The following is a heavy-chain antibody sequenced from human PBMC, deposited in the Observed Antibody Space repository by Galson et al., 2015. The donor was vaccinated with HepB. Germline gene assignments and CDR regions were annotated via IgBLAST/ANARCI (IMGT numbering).Heavy chain of an antibody. J-gene: IGHJ5*02. V-gene: IGHV1-2*02. D-gene: IGHD6-19*01. CDR3: ARSGTGWAANWLDP. Sequence: SVTVSCKASGYTFTAYYMHWARQAPGQGLEWVGWMNPQNGATTYAQKFQGRVTMTSDPSINTAYMDLISLRSDDTALYFCARSGTGWAANWLDPWGPGTLVTVSS. CDR1: GYTFTAYY. CDR2: MNPQNGAT.